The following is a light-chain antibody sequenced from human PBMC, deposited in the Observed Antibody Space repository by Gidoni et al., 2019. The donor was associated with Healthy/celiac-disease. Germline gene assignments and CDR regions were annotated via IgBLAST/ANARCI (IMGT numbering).Light chain of an antibody. CDR2: DNN. CDR1: SSNIGNNY. V-gene: IGLV1-51*01. Sequence: QSVLTQPPSVSAAPGQKVTISCSGSSSNIGNNYVSWYQQPPGTAHKLLIYDNNKRPSGIPDRFSGSKSGTAATLGITGLQTGDEADYYSGTWDSSLSAGVFGGGTKLTVL. CDR3: GTWDSSLSAGV. J-gene: IGLJ2*01.